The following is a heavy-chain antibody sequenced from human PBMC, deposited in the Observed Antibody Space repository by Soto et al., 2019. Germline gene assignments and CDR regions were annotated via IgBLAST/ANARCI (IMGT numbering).Heavy chain of an antibody. Sequence: SVTVSCKASEGTFSSYSISCVRQAPGQRLEWMGRIIPILGIANYAQKFQGRVTMTTDTSTSTAYMELRSLRSDDTAVYYCARKMTTVVTGDLYWYFDLWGRGTLVTVSS. CDR1: EGTFSSYS. CDR2: IIPILGIA. J-gene: IGHJ2*01. D-gene: IGHD4-17*01. V-gene: IGHV1-69*02. CDR3: ARKMTTVVTGDLYWYFDL.